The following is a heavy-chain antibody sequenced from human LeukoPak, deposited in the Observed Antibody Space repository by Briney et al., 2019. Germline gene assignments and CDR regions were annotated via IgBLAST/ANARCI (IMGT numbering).Heavy chain of an antibody. J-gene: IGHJ4*02. CDR2: INHSGST. CDR1: GGSFSGYY. V-gene: IGHV4-34*01. CDR3: AKARLSTGWAYNDY. Sequence: PSETLSLTCAVYGGSFSGYYWSWIRQPPGKGLEWIGEINHSGSTNYNPSLKSRVTISVDTSKNQFSLKLSSVTAADTAVYYCAKARLSTGWAYNDYWGQGTLVTVSS. D-gene: IGHD6-19*01.